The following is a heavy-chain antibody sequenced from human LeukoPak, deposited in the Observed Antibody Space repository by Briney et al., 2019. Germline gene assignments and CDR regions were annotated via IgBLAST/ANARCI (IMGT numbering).Heavy chain of an antibody. CDR3: AKGINSGSYYYFDY. D-gene: IGHD1-26*01. CDR2: IKTDGSST. J-gene: IGHJ4*02. Sequence: GGSLRLSCTASGFTFSRYWMYWVRQAPGKGLVWVSYIKTDGSSTNYADSVKGRFTISRDNAKNTLYLQMNSLRVEDTAIYYCAKGINSGSYYYFDYWGQRTLATVSS. V-gene: IGHV3-74*01. CDR1: GFTFSRYW.